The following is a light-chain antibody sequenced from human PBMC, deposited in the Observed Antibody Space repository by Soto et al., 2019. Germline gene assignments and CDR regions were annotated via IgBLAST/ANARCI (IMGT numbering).Light chain of an antibody. CDR3: QQYGSSPPST. CDR1: QSVSSSY. CDR2: GAS. V-gene: IGKV3-20*01. Sequence: EMGLPQSPATLSLSQGERATLSCRASQSVSSSYLAWYQQKPGQAPRLLIYGASSRATGIPDRFSGSGSGTDFTLTISRLEPEDFAVYYCQQYGSSPPSTFGQGTRLEIK. J-gene: IGKJ5*01.